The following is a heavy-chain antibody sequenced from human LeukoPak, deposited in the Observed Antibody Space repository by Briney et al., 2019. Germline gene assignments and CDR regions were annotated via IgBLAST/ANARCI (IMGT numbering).Heavy chain of an antibody. CDR1: GFTVSSNY. V-gene: IGHV3-53*01. CDR3: AKDPRYVVPAATDWFDP. D-gene: IGHD2-2*01. J-gene: IGHJ5*02. Sequence: GGSLRLSCAASGFTVSSNYMNWVRQAPGKGLVWVSIIYSSGSTYYADSVKGRFTISRDNSKNTLYLQMNSLRAEDTAVYYCAKDPRYVVPAATDWFDPWGQGTLVTVSS. CDR2: IYSSGST.